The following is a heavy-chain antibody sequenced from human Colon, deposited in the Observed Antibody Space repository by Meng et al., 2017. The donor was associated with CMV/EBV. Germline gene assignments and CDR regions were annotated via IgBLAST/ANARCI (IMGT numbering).Heavy chain of an antibody. J-gene: IGHJ4*02. CDR3: TREGFDY. Sequence: QVQLAQAGVEVKKPGTSVNLSCKASGYTFTGYWMHWVRQAPGQGLERMGRIKPSTGDTNYAQNFQGRVTVTRDTSISTVYMEVNSLTSDDTAVYYCTREGFDYWGQGALVTVSS. CDR2: IKPSTGDT. CDR1: GYTFTGYW. V-gene: IGHV1-2*06.